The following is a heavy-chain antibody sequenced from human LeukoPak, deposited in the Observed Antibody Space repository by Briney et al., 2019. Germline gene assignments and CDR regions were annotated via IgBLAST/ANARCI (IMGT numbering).Heavy chain of an antibody. Sequence: PSETLSLTCTVSGGSISSYYWSWIRQPAGKGLEWIGRIYTSGSTNYNPSLKSRVTMSVDTSKNQFSLKLSSVTAADTAVYYCARGLSLGLNYYDSSGYALMDVWGQGTTVTVSS. V-gene: IGHV4-4*07. CDR1: GGSISSYY. D-gene: IGHD3-22*01. J-gene: IGHJ6*02. CDR3: ARGLSLGLNYYDSSGYALMDV. CDR2: IYTSGST.